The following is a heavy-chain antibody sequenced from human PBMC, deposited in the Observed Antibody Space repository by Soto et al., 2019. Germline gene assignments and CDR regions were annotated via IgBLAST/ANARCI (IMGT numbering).Heavy chain of an antibody. J-gene: IGHJ4*02. D-gene: IGHD6-13*01. CDR1: GYTFTNYW. CDR2: VYPGDSET. Sequence: RGESLKISCKGSGYTFTNYWIGWVRQMPGKGLEWMGIVYPGDSETRYSPSFQGQVTISADKSITTAYLQWTSLKASDTAMYYCTRLWGSSWLYFDYWGQGTLVTVSS. V-gene: IGHV5-51*01. CDR3: TRLWGSSWLYFDY.